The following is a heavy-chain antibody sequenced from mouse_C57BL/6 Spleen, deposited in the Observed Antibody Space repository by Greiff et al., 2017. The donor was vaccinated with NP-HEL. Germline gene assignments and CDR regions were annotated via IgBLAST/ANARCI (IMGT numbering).Heavy chain of an antibody. CDR2: LSYDGSN. J-gene: IGHJ4*01. Sequence: VQLQQSGPGLVKPSQSLSLTCSVTGYSITSGYYWNWIRQFPGNKLEWMGYLSYDGSNNYNPSLKNRISITRDTSKNQFCLKLNSVTTEDTATYYCASVLRYYAMDYWGQGTSVTVSS. V-gene: IGHV3-6*01. CDR3: ASVLRYYAMDY. CDR1: GYSITSGYY. D-gene: IGHD1-1*01.